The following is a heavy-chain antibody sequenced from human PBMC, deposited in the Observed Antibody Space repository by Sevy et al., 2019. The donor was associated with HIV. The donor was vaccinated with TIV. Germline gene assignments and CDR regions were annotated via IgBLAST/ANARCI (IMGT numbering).Heavy chain of an antibody. D-gene: IGHD3-10*01. V-gene: IGHV3-30-3*01. CDR3: ASSYLYGSGSYPYDY. Sequence: GGSLRLSCAASGFTFSSYAMHWVRQAPGKGLEWVAVISYDGSNKYYADSVKGRFTISRDNSKNTLYLQMNSLRAEDTAVYYCASSYLYGSGSYPYDYWGQGTLVTVSS. CDR2: ISYDGSNK. J-gene: IGHJ4*02. CDR1: GFTFSSYA.